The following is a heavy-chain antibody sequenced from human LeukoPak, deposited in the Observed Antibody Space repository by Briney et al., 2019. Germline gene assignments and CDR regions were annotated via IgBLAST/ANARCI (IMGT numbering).Heavy chain of an antibody. CDR1: GFTFSSFE. J-gene: IGHJ4*02. D-gene: IGHD2-2*01. CDR2: IGSSGGII. CDR3: AREVAYCSSTSCYSSQLDY. V-gene: IGHV3-48*03. Sequence: GGSLRLSCAASGFTFSSFEMNWVRQAPGKGLEWVSYIGSSGGIIYYADSVKGRFTISRDNAKNSLYLQMNSLRAEDTAVYYCAREVAYCSSTSCYSSQLDYWGQGTLVTVSS.